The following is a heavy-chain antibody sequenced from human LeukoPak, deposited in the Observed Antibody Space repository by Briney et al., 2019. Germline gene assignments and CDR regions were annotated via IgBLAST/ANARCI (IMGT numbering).Heavy chain of an antibody. CDR2: IRYDGNNK. CDR1: GFTFSSYG. CDR3: AKVCYDYVWGSYRQEYYFDY. J-gene: IGHJ4*02. V-gene: IGHV3-30*02. Sequence: GGSLRLSCAASGFTFSSYGMHWVRQAPGKGLEWVAFIRYDGNNKNYADSVKGRFTISRDNSKITLYLQMNSLRAEDTAVYYCAKVCYDYVWGSYRQEYYFDYWGQGTLVTVSS. D-gene: IGHD3-16*02.